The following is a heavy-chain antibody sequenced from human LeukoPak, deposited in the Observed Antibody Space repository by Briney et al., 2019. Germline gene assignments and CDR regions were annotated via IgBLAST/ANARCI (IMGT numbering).Heavy chain of an antibody. CDR2: ISGSGGST. CDR3: ARRAGAYSHPYDY. D-gene: IGHD4/OR15-4a*01. J-gene: IGHJ4*02. V-gene: IGHV3-23*01. Sequence: GGSLRLSCAASGFTVSSNYMSWVRQAPGKGLELVSAISGSGGSTYYADSVKGRFTISRDNSKNTLYLQMNSLRAEDTAVYYCARRAGAYSHPYDYWGQGTLVTVSS. CDR1: GFTVSSNY.